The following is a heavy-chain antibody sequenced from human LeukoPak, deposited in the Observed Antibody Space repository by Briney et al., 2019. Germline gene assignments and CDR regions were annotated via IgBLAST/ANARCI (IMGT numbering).Heavy chain of an antibody. D-gene: IGHD3-22*01. CDR3: ARDVDYYDSSGYYYDFDY. Sequence: ASVKVSCKASGYTFSNYGISWVRQAPGQGLEWMGWINLNSGGTNYAQKFQSRVTMTRDKSISTAYMELSRLRSDDTAVYYCARDVDYYDSSGYYYDFDYWGQGTLVTVSS. J-gene: IGHJ4*02. V-gene: IGHV1-2*02. CDR1: GYTFSNYG. CDR2: INLNSGGT.